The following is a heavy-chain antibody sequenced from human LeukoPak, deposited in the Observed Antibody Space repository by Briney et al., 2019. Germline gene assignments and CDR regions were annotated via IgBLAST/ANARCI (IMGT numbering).Heavy chain of an antibody. CDR1: GGSFSGYH. CDR2: INHNGNT. V-gene: IGHV4-34*01. Sequence: PSETLSLICAVYGGSFSGYHWNWIRQAPGKGLEWIGEINHNGNTNYNPSLKGRVTISVDTSKNQLSLKLNSVTAADTAVYYCTRRSYDSGSYYDGWYFDYWGQGTLVTVSS. J-gene: IGHJ4*02. CDR3: TRRSYDSGSYYDGWYFDY. D-gene: IGHD3-10*01.